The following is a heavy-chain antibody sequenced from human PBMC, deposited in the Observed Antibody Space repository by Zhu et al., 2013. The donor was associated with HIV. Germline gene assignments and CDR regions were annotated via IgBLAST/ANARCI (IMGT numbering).Heavy chain of an antibody. CDR3: ATFLRGYSYGPKGAFDI. J-gene: IGHJ3*02. CDR2: ISAYNGNT. D-gene: IGHD5-18*01. Sequence: QVQLVQSGAEVKKPGASVKDSCKASGYTFTSYGISWVRQAPGQGLEWMGWISAYNGNTNYAQKLQGRVTMTTDTSTSTAYMELRSLRSDDTAVYYCATFLRGYSYGPKGAFDIWGQGTMVTVSS. CDR1: GYTFTSYG. V-gene: IGHV1-18*01.